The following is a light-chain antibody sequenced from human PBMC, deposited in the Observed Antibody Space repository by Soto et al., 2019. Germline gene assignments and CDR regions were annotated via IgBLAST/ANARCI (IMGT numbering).Light chain of an antibody. Sequence: DIQMTQSPSSLSASVGDRVTITCRARQSIGTSLNWYQQKPGKVPTLLIYAASSLQSGVPSRFSGSGSGTDFTLIITGLQPEDFATYYCQQIFPPSYTFGQGTKLEMK. V-gene: IGKV1-39*01. CDR1: QSIGTS. CDR2: AAS. CDR3: QQIFPPSYT. J-gene: IGKJ2*01.